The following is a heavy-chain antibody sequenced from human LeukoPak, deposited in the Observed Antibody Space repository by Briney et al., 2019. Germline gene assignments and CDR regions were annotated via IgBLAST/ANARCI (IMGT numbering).Heavy chain of an antibody. CDR3: ARHRRVLRYFDWFPHYFDY. V-gene: IGHV4-39*01. CDR1: GGSISSSSYS. J-gene: IGHJ4*02. D-gene: IGHD3-9*01. Sequence: SETLSLTCTVSGGSISSSSYSWGWIRQPPGKGLEWIGSIYYSGSTYYNPSLKSRVTISVDTSKNQFSLKLSSVTAADTAVYYCARHRRVLRYFDWFPHYFDYWGQGTLVTVSS. CDR2: IYYSGST.